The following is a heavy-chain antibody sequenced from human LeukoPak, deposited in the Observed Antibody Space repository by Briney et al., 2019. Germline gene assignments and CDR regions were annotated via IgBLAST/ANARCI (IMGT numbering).Heavy chain of an antibody. CDR1: GYRFTSYW. Sequence: GESLKISCKGSGYRFTSYWIGWVRQMPGKGLEWMGLIYPGDSQTTYSPSFQGQVTISADKSISTAYLQWSSLKASDTAIYYCASPQAAYCGGDCYSPWGQGTMVTFSS. J-gene: IGHJ3*01. CDR2: IYPGDSQT. V-gene: IGHV5-51*01. D-gene: IGHD2-21*02. CDR3: ASPQAAYCGGDCYSP.